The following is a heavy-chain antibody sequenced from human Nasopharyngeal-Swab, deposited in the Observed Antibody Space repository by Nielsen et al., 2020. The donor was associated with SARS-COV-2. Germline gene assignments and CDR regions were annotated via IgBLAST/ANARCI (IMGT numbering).Heavy chain of an antibody. J-gene: IGHJ4*02. D-gene: IGHD6-6*01. CDR3: ASDRRSGTSSLRFDC. CDR2: TYSRSTWYN. V-gene: IGHV6-1*01. CDR1: GDSVSSNSAT. Sequence: SETLSLTCAISGDSVSSNSATWNWIRQSPSRGLEWLERTYSRSTWYNDYAVSVKSRITINSDTSKNQFSLQLNSVTPEDTAVYYCASDRRSGTSSLRFDCWGQGILVTVSS.